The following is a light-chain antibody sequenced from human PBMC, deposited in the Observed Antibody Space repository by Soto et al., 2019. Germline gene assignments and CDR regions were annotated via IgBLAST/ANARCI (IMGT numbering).Light chain of an antibody. J-gene: IGLJ3*02. CDR1: SSDVGGYKY. CDR3: ASYTTSNTPWV. Sequence: QSALTQPASVSESPGQSITISCTGTSSDVGGYKYVSWYQQHPGKAPKLMIYDVSYRPSGVPNRFSGSKSGNTASLTISGLQVEYEADYYCASYTTSNTPWVFGGGTKLTVL. V-gene: IGLV2-14*03. CDR2: DVS.